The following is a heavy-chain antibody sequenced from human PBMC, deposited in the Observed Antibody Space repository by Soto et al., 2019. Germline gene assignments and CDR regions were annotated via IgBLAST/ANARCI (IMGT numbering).Heavy chain of an antibody. CDR2: ISSSGGST. J-gene: IGHJ4*02. D-gene: IGHD6-19*01. Sequence: EVQLLESGGGLVQPGGSLRLSCAASGFTFSSYDMSWVRQAPGKGLEWVSAISSSGGSTYYADSVKGRFTISRDNSKNTLYLQMNSLRAEDTAVYYCAKAQTSSGWYLLFGYWGQGTLVTVSS. CDR3: AKAQTSSGWYLLFGY. V-gene: IGHV3-23*01. CDR1: GFTFSSYD.